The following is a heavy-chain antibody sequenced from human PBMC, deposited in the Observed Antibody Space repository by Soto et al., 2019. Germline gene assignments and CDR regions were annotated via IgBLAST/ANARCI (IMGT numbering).Heavy chain of an antibody. Sequence: QVQLVESGGGVVQPGRSLRLSCAASGFTFSSYGMHWVRQAPGKGLEWVAGISYDGSNKYYADSVKGRFTISRDNSKNTLYLQMNSLRAEDTAVYYCAKELRRTIFFPRDLWGRGTLVTVSS. CDR3: AKELRRTIFFPRDL. V-gene: IGHV3-30*18. D-gene: IGHD3-9*01. CDR2: ISYDGSNK. J-gene: IGHJ2*01. CDR1: GFTFSSYG.